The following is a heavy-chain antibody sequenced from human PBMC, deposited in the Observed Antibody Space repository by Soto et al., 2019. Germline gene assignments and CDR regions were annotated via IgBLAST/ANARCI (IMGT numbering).Heavy chain of an antibody. CDR1: GFTFNDNP. D-gene: IGHD5-12*01. CDR2: ISANGGST. V-gene: IGHV3-64D*08. Sequence: EVQLVESGGGLVQPGGSLRLSCSASGFTFNDNPMYWVRQAPGKGLEYVSLISANGGSTHYADSVKGRFSISRDNSKNTLYLQMSSLRAEDTAVYYCVKGAGWLQDVDYWGQGTLVTGSS. CDR3: VKGAGWLQDVDY. J-gene: IGHJ4*02.